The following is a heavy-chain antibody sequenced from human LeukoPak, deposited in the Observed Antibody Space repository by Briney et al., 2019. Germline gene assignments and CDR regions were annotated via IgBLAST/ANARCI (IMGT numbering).Heavy chain of an antibody. V-gene: IGHV3-30*18. Sequence: GGSLRLSCAASGFTFSSYGMHWVRQAPGKGLEWVAVISYDGSNKYYADSVKGRFTISRDNSKNTLYLQMNSLRAEDTAVYCCAKDSQLGDYWGQGTLVTVSS. CDR2: ISYDGSNK. D-gene: IGHD6-6*01. J-gene: IGHJ4*02. CDR1: GFTFSSYG. CDR3: AKDSQLGDY.